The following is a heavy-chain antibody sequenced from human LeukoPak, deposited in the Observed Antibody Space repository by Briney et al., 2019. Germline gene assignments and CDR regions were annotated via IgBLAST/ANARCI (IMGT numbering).Heavy chain of an antibody. CDR1: GFTVSSNY. D-gene: IGHD3-9*01. Sequence: PGGSLRLSCAASGFTVSSNYMSWVRQAPGKGLEWVSVIYSGGSTYYADSVKGRFTISRDNSKNTLYLQMNSLRAEDTAVYYCAKDHSIRIFYFDYWGQGTLVTVSS. CDR3: AKDHSIRIFYFDY. J-gene: IGHJ4*02. CDR2: IYSGGST. V-gene: IGHV3-66*01.